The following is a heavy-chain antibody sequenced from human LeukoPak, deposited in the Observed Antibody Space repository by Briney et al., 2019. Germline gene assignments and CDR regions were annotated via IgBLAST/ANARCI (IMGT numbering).Heavy chain of an antibody. CDR1: GFTFSSYW. D-gene: IGHD3-10*01. J-gene: IGHJ3*01. Sequence: GGSLRLSCAASGFTFSSYWMTWVRQAPGKGLEWVANIKLDVSETYYVDSVRGRFTISRDNTKNSLYLQMDSLRAEDTAVYYCAKKGNAFDFWGQGTMVTVSS. V-gene: IGHV3-7*01. CDR3: AKKGNAFDF. CDR2: IKLDVSET.